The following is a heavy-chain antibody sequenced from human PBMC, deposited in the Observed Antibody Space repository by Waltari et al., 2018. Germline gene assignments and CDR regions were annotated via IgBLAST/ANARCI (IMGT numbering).Heavy chain of an antibody. J-gene: IGHJ5*02. V-gene: IGHV4-34*01. Sequence: QVQLHQWGAGLLKPSETLSLTCAVSGGPFPDYSWSWIRQPPGTGLEWIGEISHSGVTHYNPSLRSRLTMSVDTIKKQFSLKLTSVTAADTAVYFCARTWGYSPPLGWFDPWGQGTRVTVSS. CDR3: ARTWGYSPPLGWFDP. CDR2: ISHSGVT. D-gene: IGHD2-2*02. CDR1: GGPFPDYS.